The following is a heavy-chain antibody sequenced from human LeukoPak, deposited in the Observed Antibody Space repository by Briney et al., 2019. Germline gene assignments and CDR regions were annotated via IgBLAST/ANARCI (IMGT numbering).Heavy chain of an antibody. CDR2: INHSGST. Sequence: SETLSLTCAVYGGSFSGYYWSWICQPPGKGLEWIGEINHSGSTNYNPSLKSRVTISVDTSKNQFSLKLSSVTAADTAVYYCARGSVAASGRLLGYNWFDPWGQGTLVTVSS. J-gene: IGHJ5*02. CDR3: ARGSVAASGRLLGYNWFDP. D-gene: IGHD5-12*01. CDR1: GGSFSGYY. V-gene: IGHV4-34*01.